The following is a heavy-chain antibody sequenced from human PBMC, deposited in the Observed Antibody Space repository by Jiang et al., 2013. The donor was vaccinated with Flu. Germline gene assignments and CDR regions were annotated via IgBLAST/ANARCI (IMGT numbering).Heavy chain of an antibody. Sequence: PGQGLEWMGWINTNTGNPTYAQGFTGRFVFSLDTSVSTAYLQISSLKAEDTAVYYCARDEDKGKSSGWYYWIWGQGTMVTVSS. V-gene: IGHV7-4-1*02. CDR3: ARDEDKGKSSGWYYWI. J-gene: IGHJ3*02. D-gene: IGHD6-19*01. CDR2: INTNTGNP.